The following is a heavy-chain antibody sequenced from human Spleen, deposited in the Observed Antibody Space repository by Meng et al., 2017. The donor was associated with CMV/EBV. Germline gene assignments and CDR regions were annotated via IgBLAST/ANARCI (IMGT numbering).Heavy chain of an antibody. J-gene: IGHJ6*02. D-gene: IGHD4-23*01. CDR1: GFTFSIYV. CDR2: ISYDGSNK. Sequence: GGSLRLSCAASGFTFSIYVMHWVRQAPGKGLEWVAVISYDGSNKYYADSVKGRFTISRDNSKNTLYLQMNSLRADDTAVFYCARETPKTYYGMDVWGQGTTVTVSS. V-gene: IGHV3-30-3*01. CDR3: ARETPKTYYGMDV.